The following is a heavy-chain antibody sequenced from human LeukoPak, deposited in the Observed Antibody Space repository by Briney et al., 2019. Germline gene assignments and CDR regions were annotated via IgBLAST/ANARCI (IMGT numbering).Heavy chain of an antibody. D-gene: IGHD3-16*01. CDR1: GFTFSSYS. CDR2: ISSSSSYI. Sequence: GGSLRLSCAASGFTFSSYSMNWVRQAPGKGLEWVSSISSSSSYIYYADSVKGRFTISRNNAKNSLYLQMNSLRDEDTAVYYCAAGAFGGFDYWGQGTLVTVSS. V-gene: IGHV3-21*01. CDR3: AAGAFGGFDY. J-gene: IGHJ4*02.